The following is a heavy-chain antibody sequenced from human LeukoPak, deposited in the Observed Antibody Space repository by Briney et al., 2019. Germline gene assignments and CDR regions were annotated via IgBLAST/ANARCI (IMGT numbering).Heavy chain of an antibody. Sequence: SETLSLTCAVSGGSINSGDHPWSWIRQPPGKGLEWIGYIYRSGSTYYNPSLKSRVSISIDRSNNQFSLRLTSVTAADTAVYYCARGASYGRSDFDFWGRGTLVIVSS. CDR2: IYRSGST. J-gene: IGHJ4*02. CDR1: GGSINSGDHP. CDR3: ARGASYGRSDFDF. D-gene: IGHD1-26*01. V-gene: IGHV4-30-2*01.